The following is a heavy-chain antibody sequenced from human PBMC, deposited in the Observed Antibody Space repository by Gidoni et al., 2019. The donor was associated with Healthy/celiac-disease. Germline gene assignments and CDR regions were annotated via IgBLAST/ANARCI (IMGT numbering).Heavy chain of an antibody. V-gene: IGHV3-9*01. J-gene: IGHJ4*02. Sequence: EVQLVESGGGLVQPGRSLRLACAASGFTFDDYAMHWVRQAPGKGLEWVSGISWNSGSIGYADSVKCRFTISRDNAKNSLYLQMNSLRAEDTALYYCAKDKAAVAGTLDYWGQGTLVTVSS. CDR1: GFTFDDYA. D-gene: IGHD6-19*01. CDR2: ISWNSGSI. CDR3: AKDKAAVAGTLDY.